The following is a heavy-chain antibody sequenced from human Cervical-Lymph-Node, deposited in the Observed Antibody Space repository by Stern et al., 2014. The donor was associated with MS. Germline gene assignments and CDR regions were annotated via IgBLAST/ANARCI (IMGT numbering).Heavy chain of an antibody. CDR2: INPNSGGT. CDR3: ARGFYHDSSDDFDY. D-gene: IGHD3-22*01. J-gene: IGHJ4*02. Sequence: VQLVESGAEVKKPGASVKVSCKASGYTFTGNYMHWVRQAPGQGLEWMGRINPNSGGTIYAQKFQGRVTMTRDTSISTVYMKLSRLTSDDTAVYYCARGFYHDSSDDFDYWGQGTLVTVSS. CDR1: GYTFTGNY. V-gene: IGHV1-2*06.